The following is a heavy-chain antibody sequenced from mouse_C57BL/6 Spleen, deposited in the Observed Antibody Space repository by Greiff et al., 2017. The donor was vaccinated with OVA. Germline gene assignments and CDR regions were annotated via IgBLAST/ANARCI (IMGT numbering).Heavy chain of an antibody. CDR3: AREDGYYGYFDV. D-gene: IGHD2-3*01. J-gene: IGHJ1*03. V-gene: IGHV2-9-1*01. CDR2: MWTGGGT. Sequence: QVQLKESGPGLVAPSQSLSITCTVSGFSLTSYAISWVRQPPGKGLEWLGVMWTGGGTNYNSALKSRLSISKDNSKSQVFLKMNRLQTDDTARYYCAREDGYYGYFDVWGTGTTVTVSS. CDR1: GFSLTSYA.